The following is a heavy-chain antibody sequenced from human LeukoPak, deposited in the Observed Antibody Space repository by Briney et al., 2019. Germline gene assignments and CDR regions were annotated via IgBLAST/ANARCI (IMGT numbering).Heavy chain of an antibody. Sequence: GGSLRLSCAASGFVFSSYSMNWVRLAPGKGLEWVSSISSSSSYIHYADSLKGRFTISRDNAETSLYLQMNSLRAEDTAVYYCARGGLYQPLLDAPDYWGQGTLVTVSS. CDR2: ISSSSSYI. CDR1: GFVFSSYS. J-gene: IGHJ4*02. D-gene: IGHD2-2*01. CDR3: ARGGLYQPLLDAPDY. V-gene: IGHV3-21*01.